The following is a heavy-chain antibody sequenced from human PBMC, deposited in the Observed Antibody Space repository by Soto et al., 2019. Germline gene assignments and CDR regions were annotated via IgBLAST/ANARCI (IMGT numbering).Heavy chain of an antibody. V-gene: IGHV3-9*01. CDR2: ISWNSGSI. J-gene: IGHJ6*03. CDR3: AKDRSSGDYYYYYMDV. Sequence: EVQLVESGGGLVQPGRSLRLSCAASGFTFDDYAMHWVRQAPGKGLEWVSGISWNSGSIGYADSVKGRFTISRDNAKNSLYLQMKSLRAEDTALYYCAKDRSSGDYYYYYMDVWGKGTTVTVSS. CDR1: GFTFDDYA. D-gene: IGHD2-15*01.